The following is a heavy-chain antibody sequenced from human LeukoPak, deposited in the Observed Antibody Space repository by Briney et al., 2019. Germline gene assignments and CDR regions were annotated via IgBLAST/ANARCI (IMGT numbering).Heavy chain of an antibody. J-gene: IGHJ6*02. CDR3: ARARPYSSYIDV. V-gene: IGHV4-34*01. Sequence: PSETLSFTCAVYGGSFSGYYWSWIRQPPGKGLEWIGEINHSGSTNYNPSLKSRVTISVDTSKNQFSLKLSSVTAADTAVYYCARARPYSSYIDVWGQGTTVTVSS. CDR1: GGSFSGYY. CDR2: INHSGST. D-gene: IGHD6-19*01.